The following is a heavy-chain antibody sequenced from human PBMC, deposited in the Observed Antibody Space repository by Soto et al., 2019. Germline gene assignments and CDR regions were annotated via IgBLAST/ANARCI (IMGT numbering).Heavy chain of an antibody. CDR3: AITYCRDNSCPRDFDF. CDR2: FIPLLDMA. CDR1: GGTFNTYT. Sequence: QVQVVQSGAEVKKPESSVKVSCKPSGGTFNTYTVKWVRLAPGHGLEWMGRFIPLLDMANYEQQFQDRVTIPAERSTFTAYMELNSLTSDDTAVYYCAITYCRDNSCPRDFDFWGPGTRVTVSS. V-gene: IGHV1-69*02. J-gene: IGHJ4*02. D-gene: IGHD2-21*01.